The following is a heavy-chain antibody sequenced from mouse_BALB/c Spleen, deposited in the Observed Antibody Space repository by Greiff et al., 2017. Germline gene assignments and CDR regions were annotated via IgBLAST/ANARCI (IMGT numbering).Heavy chain of an antibody. V-gene: IGHV5-17*02. D-gene: IGHD2-3*01. CDR1: GFTFSSFG. CDR2: ISSGSSTI. Sequence: EVKLVESGGGLVQPGGSRKLSCAASGFTFSSFGMHWVRQAPEKGLEWVAYISSGSSTIYYADTVKGRFTISRDNPKNTLFLQMTSLRSEDTAMYYCARSGGYYWFAYWGQGTLVTVSA. CDR3: ARSGGYYWFAY. J-gene: IGHJ3*01.